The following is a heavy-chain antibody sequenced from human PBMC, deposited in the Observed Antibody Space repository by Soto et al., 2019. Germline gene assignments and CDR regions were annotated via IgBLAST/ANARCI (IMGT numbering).Heavy chain of an antibody. D-gene: IGHD6-19*01. J-gene: IGHJ4*02. CDR1: GGTFSSYA. Sequence: SVKVSCKASGGTFSSYAISWVRQAPGQGLEWMGGIIPIFGTANYAQKFQGRVTITADESTSTAYMELSSLRSEDTAVYYCAIQVRSGWYLGYWGQGTLVTVSS. CDR2: IIPIFGTA. V-gene: IGHV1-69*13. CDR3: AIQVRSGWYLGY.